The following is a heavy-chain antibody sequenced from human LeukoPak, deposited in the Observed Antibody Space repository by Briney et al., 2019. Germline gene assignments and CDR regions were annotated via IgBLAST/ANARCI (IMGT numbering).Heavy chain of an antibody. CDR2: ISYDGSNK. CDR1: GFTFSSYG. CDR3: TTAMVRGVDFGI. Sequence: GGSLRLSCAASGFTFSSYGMHWVRQAPGKGLEWVAVISYDGSNKYYADSVKGRFTISRDNSKNTLYLQMNSLKTEDTAVYYCTTAMVRGVDFGIWGQGTMVTVSS. J-gene: IGHJ3*02. V-gene: IGHV3-30*03. D-gene: IGHD3-10*01.